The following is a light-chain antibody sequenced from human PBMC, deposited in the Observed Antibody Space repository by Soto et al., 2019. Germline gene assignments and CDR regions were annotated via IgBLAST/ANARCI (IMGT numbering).Light chain of an antibody. J-gene: IGKJ1*01. V-gene: IGKV1-5*01. CDR1: QSISSW. CDR2: DAS. Sequence: DIQMTQSPSTLSASVGDRVTITCRASQSISSWLAWYQQKPGKAPKLLIYDASSLESGVPSRFSGSGSGTEFTLTISSLQPDDFATYYCQPYNSYSETFGQGTKVEIK. CDR3: QPYNSYSET.